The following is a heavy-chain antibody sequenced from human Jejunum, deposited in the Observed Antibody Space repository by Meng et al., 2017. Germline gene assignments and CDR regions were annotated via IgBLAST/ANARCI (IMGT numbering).Heavy chain of an antibody. CDR3: ARGVLERYFDY. CDR1: GDFTSSSDR. D-gene: IGHD3-10*01. V-gene: IGHV4-4*02. Sequence: VHPQGSGPGLVKPSGTLSLTCAVSGDFTSSSDRWTWVRQAPGRGLEWIGEVWHSGATYYNPSLESRLTISIDTSNNRFSLELSSATAADTAVYYCARGVLERYFDYWGQGALVTVSS. J-gene: IGHJ4*02. CDR2: VWHSGAT.